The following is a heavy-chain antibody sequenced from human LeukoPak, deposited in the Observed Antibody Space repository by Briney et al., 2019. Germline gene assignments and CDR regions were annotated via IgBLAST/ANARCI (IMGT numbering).Heavy chain of an antibody. CDR1: GYSFTSYW. J-gene: IGHJ4*02. CDR3: ARQGGGYSSSWPTPFDY. V-gene: IGHV5-51*01. D-gene: IGHD6-13*01. Sequence: GESLKISCKGSGYSFTSYWIGWVRQMPGKGLEWMGIIYPGDSDTRYSPSFQGQVTISADKSISTAYLQWNSLKASDTAMYYCARQGGGYSSSWPTPFDYWGQGTLVTVSS. CDR2: IYPGDSDT.